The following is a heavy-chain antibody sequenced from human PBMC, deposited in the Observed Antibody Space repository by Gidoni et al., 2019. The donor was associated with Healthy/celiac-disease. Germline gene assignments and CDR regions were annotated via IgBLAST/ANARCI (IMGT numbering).Heavy chain of an antibody. CDR3: AREGYSYGSGSYFDY. Sequence: QVQRVESGAEVKKPGSSAKVACKASVATLSRYAISWVRQAPGQGLGWMGGIIPIFGTANYAHKFQGRVTITADESTSTAYMELSSRRSEDKAVYYCAREGYSYGSGSYFDYWGQGTLVTVSA. V-gene: IGHV1-69*01. D-gene: IGHD3-10*01. CDR1: VATLSRYA. CDR2: IIPIFGTA. J-gene: IGHJ4*02.